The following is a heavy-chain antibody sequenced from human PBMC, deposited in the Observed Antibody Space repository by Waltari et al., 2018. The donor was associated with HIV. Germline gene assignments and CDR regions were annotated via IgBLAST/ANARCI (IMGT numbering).Heavy chain of an antibody. J-gene: IGHJ4*02. CDR1: GYTFTSYY. V-gene: IGHV1-46*01. Sequence: QVQLVQSGAEVKKPGASVKVSCKASGYTFTSYYMHWVRQAPGQGLEWMGIINPSGGSTSYAQKFQGRVTMTRDTSTSTVYMELSSLRSEDTAVYYCAREGANQGPGVAALFDYWGQGTLVTVSS. CDR3: AREGANQGPGVAALFDY. D-gene: IGHD6-19*01. CDR2: INPSGGST.